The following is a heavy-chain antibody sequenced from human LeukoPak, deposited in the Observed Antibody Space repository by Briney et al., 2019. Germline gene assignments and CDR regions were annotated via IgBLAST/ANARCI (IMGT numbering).Heavy chain of an antibody. CDR3: ARAWKPVGAFDI. J-gene: IGHJ3*02. CDR2: ISSDSDTI. V-gene: IGHV3-11*04. Sequence: GGSLRLSCAASGFTFGDYYMSWIRQAPGKGLEWFSYISSDSDTIYYADSVKGRFTISRDNAKNSLYLQMNSLRAEDTAVYYCARAWKPVGAFDIWGQGTMVTVSS. D-gene: IGHD1-1*01. CDR1: GFTFGDYY.